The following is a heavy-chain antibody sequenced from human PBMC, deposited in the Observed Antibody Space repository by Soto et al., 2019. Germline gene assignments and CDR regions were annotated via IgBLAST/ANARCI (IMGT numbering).Heavy chain of an antibody. Sequence: SETLSLTCSVSGGSISGSYWSWIRQSPGKGLEWLGYVYYTGSTNYSPSLRSRVSISVDTSKNEFSLRLSSVTAEETAVYFCARRVAVPGAHIDYWGQGTQVTVSS. CDR1: GGSISGSY. V-gene: IGHV4-59*01. J-gene: IGHJ4*02. CDR3: ARRVAVPGAHIDY. CDR2: VYYTGST. D-gene: IGHD6-19*01.